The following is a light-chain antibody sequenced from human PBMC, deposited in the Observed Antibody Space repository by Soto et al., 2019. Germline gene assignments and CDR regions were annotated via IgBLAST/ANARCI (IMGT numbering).Light chain of an antibody. CDR3: QHYGSSPPIT. CDR2: GAS. Sequence: DIVLTQSPGTLSLSPGERATLSCRASQSVRSTSLAWYQQKPGQAPGLLMYGASSRATGIPDKFSGGGSGTDFTLTISRLEPEDFAVYYCQHYGSSPPITFGQGTRLEIK. J-gene: IGKJ5*01. CDR1: QSVRSTS. V-gene: IGKV3-20*01.